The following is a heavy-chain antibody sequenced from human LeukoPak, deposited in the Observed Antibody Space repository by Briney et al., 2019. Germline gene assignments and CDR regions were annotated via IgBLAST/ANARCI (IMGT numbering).Heavy chain of an antibody. D-gene: IGHD3-16*01. Sequence: GGSLRLSCAASGFTFSSYSMDWVRQAPGKGLEWVSYISSSSSTIYYADSVKGRFTISRDNAKNSLYLQMSSLRAEDTAVYYCARDTALMSGPYYMDVWGIGTTVTVSS. CDR2: ISSSSSTI. V-gene: IGHV3-48*01. CDR3: ARDTALMSGPYYMDV. CDR1: GFTFSSYS. J-gene: IGHJ6*03.